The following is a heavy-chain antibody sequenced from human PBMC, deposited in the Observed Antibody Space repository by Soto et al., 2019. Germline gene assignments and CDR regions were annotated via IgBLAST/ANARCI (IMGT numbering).Heavy chain of an antibody. J-gene: IGHJ4*02. CDR2: LSSDGSNK. V-gene: IGHV3-30*03. D-gene: IGHD3-22*01. CDR1: GFTFSSYG. Sequence: QVQLVESGGGVVQPGRSLRLSCAASGFTFSSYGMHWVRQAPGKGLEGVAVLSSDGSNKYYADSVKGRFTISRDNSKNTLYLQMNSLRAEDTAVYYCVGGYYFGDYWGQGTLVTVSS. CDR3: VGGYYFGDY.